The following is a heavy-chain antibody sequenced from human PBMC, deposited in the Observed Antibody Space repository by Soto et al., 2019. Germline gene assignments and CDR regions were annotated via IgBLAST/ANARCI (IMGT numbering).Heavy chain of an antibody. V-gene: IGHV1-69*06. D-gene: IGHD1-7*01. Sequence: ASVKVSCKASGGTFSSYAISWVRQAPGQGLEWMGGIIPIFGTANYAQKFQGRVTITADKSTSTAYMELSSLRSEDTAVYYCASALGITGTTTQFDYWGQGTLVTVSS. CDR2: IIPIFGTA. J-gene: IGHJ4*02. CDR1: GGTFSSYA. CDR3: ASALGITGTTTQFDY.